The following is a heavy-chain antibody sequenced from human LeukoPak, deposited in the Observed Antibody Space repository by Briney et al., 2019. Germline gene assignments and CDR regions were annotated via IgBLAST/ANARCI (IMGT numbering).Heavy chain of an antibody. CDR2: FDPEDGET. CDR3: ATVSYNWNYSKYYGMDV. J-gene: IGHJ6*02. V-gene: IGHV1-24*01. D-gene: IGHD1-7*01. Sequence: GASVRVSCKVSGYTLTELSMHWVRQAPGKGLEWMGGFDPEDGETIYAQKFQGRVTMTEDTSTDTAYMELSSLRSEDTAVYYCATVSYNWNYSKYYGMDVWGQGTTVTVSS. CDR1: GYTLTELS.